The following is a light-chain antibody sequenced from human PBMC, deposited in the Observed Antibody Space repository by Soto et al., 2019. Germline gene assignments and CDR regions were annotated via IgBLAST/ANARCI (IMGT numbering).Light chain of an antibody. CDR2: DAS. J-gene: IGKJ5*01. Sequence: EIVLTQSPATLSFSPGETATLSCRASQSVSIYLAWYQQKPGQAPRLLIFDASNRATGIPARFSGSGSGTEFTLTISSLEPEDFAVYYCQQYGTSPITFGQGTRLEIK. V-gene: IGKV3-11*01. CDR3: QQYGTSPIT. CDR1: QSVSIY.